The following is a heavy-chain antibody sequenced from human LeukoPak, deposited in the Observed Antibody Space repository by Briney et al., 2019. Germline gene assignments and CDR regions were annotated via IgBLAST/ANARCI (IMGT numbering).Heavy chain of an antibody. CDR1: GGSISSYY. D-gene: IGHD2-2*01. CDR2: IYYSGST. Sequence: SETLSLTCTVSGGSISSYYWSWIRQPPGKGLEWFGYIYYSGSTNYNPSLKSRVTISVDTSKNQFSLKLSSVTAADTAVYYCARGGRVPAARTCFDYWGQGTLATVSS. CDR3: ARGGRVPAARTCFDY. J-gene: IGHJ4*02. V-gene: IGHV4-59*01.